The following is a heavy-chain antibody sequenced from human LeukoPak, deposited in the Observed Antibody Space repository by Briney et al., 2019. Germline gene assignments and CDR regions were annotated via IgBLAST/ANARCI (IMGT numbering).Heavy chain of an antibody. Sequence: GGSLRLSCAASGFTVSSNYMSWVRQAPGKGLEWVSVIYSGGSTYYADSVKGRFTISRDNSKNTLYLQMNSLRAEDTAVYYCARGTTVTIISPYDYYYMDVWGKGTTVTVSS. J-gene: IGHJ6*03. CDR2: IYSGGST. V-gene: IGHV3-53*01. CDR1: GFTVSSNY. CDR3: ARGTTVTIISPYDYYYMDV. D-gene: IGHD4-17*01.